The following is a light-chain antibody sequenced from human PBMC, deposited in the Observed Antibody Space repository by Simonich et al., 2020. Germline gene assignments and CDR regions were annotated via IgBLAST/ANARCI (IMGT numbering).Light chain of an antibody. CDR1: QSVSSY. Sequence: EIVLTQSPATLSLSPGERATLSCRASQSVSSYLAWSQQKPGQAPRLLIYDASHRATGIPARFSGSGSGTDFTLTISSLEPEDFAVYYCQQRSNWPPITFGQGTRLEIK. CDR2: DAS. V-gene: IGKV3-11*01. CDR3: QQRSNWPPIT. J-gene: IGKJ5*01.